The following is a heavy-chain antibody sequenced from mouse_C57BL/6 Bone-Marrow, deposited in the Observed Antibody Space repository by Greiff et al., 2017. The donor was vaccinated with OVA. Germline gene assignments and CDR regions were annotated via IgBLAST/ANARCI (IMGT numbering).Heavy chain of an antibody. CDR1: GFTFSDFY. V-gene: IGHV7-1*01. CDR2: SRNKANAYTT. D-gene: IGHD4-1*01. CDR3: ARDASRTGGYAMDY. Sequence: EVQLQESGGGLVQSGRSLRLSCATSGFTFSDFYMEWVRQAPGKGLEWIAASRNKANAYTTAYSASVKGRFIVSSDTSQSILYRQMKALRAEDTAIYYCARDASRTGGYAMDYWGQGTSVTVSS. J-gene: IGHJ4*01.